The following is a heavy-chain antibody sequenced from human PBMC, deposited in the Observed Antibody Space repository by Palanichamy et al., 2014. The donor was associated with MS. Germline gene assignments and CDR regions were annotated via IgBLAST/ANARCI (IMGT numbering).Heavy chain of an antibody. CDR3: ATQVTAAAVDY. Sequence: EVQLLESGGGLVQPGGSLRLSCAASGFTFSSYAMSWVRQAPXKGAGSGVSAISGSGGSRYYADSVRGRFTISRDNAKNTLYLQMNSLRAEDTAVYYCATQVTAAAVDYWGQGTLVTVSS. D-gene: IGHD6-13*01. CDR2: ISGSGGSR. CDR1: GFTFSSYA. J-gene: IGHJ4*02. V-gene: IGHV3-23*01.